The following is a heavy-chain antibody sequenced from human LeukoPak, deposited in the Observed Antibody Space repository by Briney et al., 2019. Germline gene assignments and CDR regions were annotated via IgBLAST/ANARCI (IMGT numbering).Heavy chain of an antibody. CDR1: GGSISSGGYY. Sequence: SETLSLTCTVSGGSISSGGYYWSWIRQHPGKGLEWIGYIYYSGSTYYNPSLKSRVTISVDTSKNQFSLKLSSVTAADTAVYYCARVNSSSWYVWNAFDIWGQGTMVTVSS. D-gene: IGHD6-13*01. V-gene: IGHV4-31*03. CDR2: IYYSGST. CDR3: ARVNSSSWYVWNAFDI. J-gene: IGHJ3*02.